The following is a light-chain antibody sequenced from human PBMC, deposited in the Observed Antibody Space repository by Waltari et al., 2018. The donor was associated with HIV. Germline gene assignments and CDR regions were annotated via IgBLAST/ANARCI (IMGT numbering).Light chain of an antibody. CDR1: SSNIGSNY. V-gene: IGLV1-47*01. CDR2: RNN. CDR3: AAWDDSLSGRV. Sequence: QSVLTQPPSVSGAPGQRVTISCTGSSSNIGSNYVSWYQQLPVTAPKLLIYRNNQRPSGVPDRFSGSKSGTSASLAISGLRSEDEADYYCAAWDDSLSGRVFGGGTKLTVL. J-gene: IGLJ3*02.